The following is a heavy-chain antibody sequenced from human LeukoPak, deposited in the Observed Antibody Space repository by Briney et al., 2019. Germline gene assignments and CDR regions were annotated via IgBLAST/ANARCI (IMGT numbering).Heavy chain of an antibody. Sequence: SETLSLTCAVYGGSFSGYYWSWIRQPPGKGLEWIGEINHSGSTNYNPSLKSRVTISVGTSKNQFSLKLSSVTAADTAVYYCARVRYDILTGYYGHWGQGTLVTVSS. J-gene: IGHJ4*02. CDR2: INHSGST. CDR3: ARVRYDILTGYYGH. CDR1: GGSFSGYY. D-gene: IGHD3-9*01. V-gene: IGHV4-34*01.